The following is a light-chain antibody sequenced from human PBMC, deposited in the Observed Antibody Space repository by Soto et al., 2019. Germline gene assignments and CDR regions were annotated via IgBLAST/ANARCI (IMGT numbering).Light chain of an antibody. CDR1: KTVRNNY. J-gene: IGKJ4*01. CDR2: DAC. V-gene: IGKV3-20*01. CDR3: QQFSSYPLT. Sequence: VFTQSPGILYLSRGERATLSCRPSKTVRNNYLAWYQPKPGKAPRLLSYDACSSATGIPDRFSGGGSGTDFTLTISRPVPEDVAVYYCQQFSSYPLTLGGGPKVDIK.